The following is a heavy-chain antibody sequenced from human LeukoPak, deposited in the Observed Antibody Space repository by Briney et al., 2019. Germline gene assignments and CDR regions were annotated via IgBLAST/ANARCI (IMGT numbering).Heavy chain of an antibody. J-gene: IGHJ5*02. CDR1: GYTFTGYY. Sequence: ASVKVSCKASGYTFTGYYMHWVRQAPGQGLEGMGWINPNSGGTNYAQKFQGRVTMTRDTSISTAYMELSRLRSDDTAVYYCAKETVTTTANWFDPWGQGTLVTVSS. D-gene: IGHD4-17*01. CDR2: INPNSGGT. V-gene: IGHV1-2*02. CDR3: AKETVTTTANWFDP.